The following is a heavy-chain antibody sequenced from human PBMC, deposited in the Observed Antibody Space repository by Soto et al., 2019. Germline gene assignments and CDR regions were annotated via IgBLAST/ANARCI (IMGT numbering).Heavy chain of an antibody. CDR1: GFTFSSYS. J-gene: IGHJ5*02. D-gene: IGHD3-22*01. CDR2: ISSSSSYI. Sequence: GSLRLSCAASGFTFSSYSMNWVRQAPGKGLEWVSSISSSSSYIYYADSVKGRFTISRDNAKNSLYLQMNSLRAEDTAVYYCARYATYYYDSSGLGYNWFDPWGQGTLVTVSS. V-gene: IGHV3-21*01. CDR3: ARYATYYYDSSGLGYNWFDP.